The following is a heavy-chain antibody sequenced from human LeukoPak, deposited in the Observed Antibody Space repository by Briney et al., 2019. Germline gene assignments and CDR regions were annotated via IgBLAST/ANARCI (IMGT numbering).Heavy chain of an antibody. V-gene: IGHV3-23*01. J-gene: IGHJ4*02. Sequence: GGSLRLSCAVSGFTFSSYAMSWVRQAPGRGLECVSVISGGGDRTYYAETVRGRFTISRDNSKNTLYLQMSSLRADDTAIYYCAKGHSAYGTGFDYWGQGTLVTVSS. CDR3: AKGHSAYGTGFDY. CDR2: ISGGGDRT. D-gene: IGHD5-12*01. CDR1: GFTFSSYA.